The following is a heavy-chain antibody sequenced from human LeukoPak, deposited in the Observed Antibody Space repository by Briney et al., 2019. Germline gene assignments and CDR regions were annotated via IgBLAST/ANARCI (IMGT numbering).Heavy chain of an antibody. CDR1: GGSISSGGYS. Sequence: SETLSLTCAVSGGSISSGGYSWSWIRQPPGKGLEWIGYIYHSGSTYYNPSLKSRVTISVDRSKNQFSLKLSSVTAADTAVYYCARAGYDILTGYYKGAFDIWGQGTMVTVSS. CDR2: IYHSGST. CDR3: ARAGYDILTGYYKGAFDI. D-gene: IGHD3-9*01. V-gene: IGHV4-30-2*01. J-gene: IGHJ3*02.